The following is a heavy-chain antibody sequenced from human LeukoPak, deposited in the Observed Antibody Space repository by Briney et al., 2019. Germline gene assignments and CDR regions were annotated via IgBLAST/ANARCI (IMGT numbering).Heavy chain of an antibody. D-gene: IGHD1-1*01. V-gene: IGHV1-69*01. CDR3: ARDGSPYNCNDNYYYYGMDV. CDR1: GGTFGSYA. Sequence: SVKVSCKASGGTFGSYAISWVRQAPGQGLEWMGGIIPIFGTANYAQKFQGRVTITADESTSTAYMELSSLRSEDTAVYYCARDGSPYNCNDNYYYYGMDVWGKGTTVTVSS. CDR2: IIPIFGTA. J-gene: IGHJ6*04.